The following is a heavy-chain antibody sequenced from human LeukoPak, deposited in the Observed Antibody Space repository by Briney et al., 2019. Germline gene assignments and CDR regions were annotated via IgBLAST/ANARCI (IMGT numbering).Heavy chain of an antibody. J-gene: IGHJ6*04. CDR2: KIPIFGTA. CDR3: ARSPVRGYSYQNYYGMDV. CDR1: GVGFTVDA. D-gene: IGHD5-18*01. Sequence: SVSLSSKASGVGFTVDAIGGGRQAPGQGREWMGGKIPIFGTANYAQKFKGRVTITAEKSTSTAYMELSSLRSEDTAVYYCARSPVRGYSYQNYYGMDVWGKGTTVTVSS. V-gene: IGHV1-69*06.